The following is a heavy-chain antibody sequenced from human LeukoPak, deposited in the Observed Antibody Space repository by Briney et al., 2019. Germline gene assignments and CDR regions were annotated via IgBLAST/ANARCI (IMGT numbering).Heavy chain of an antibody. V-gene: IGHV3-7*01. D-gene: IGHD6-13*01. CDR1: GFTFSSYW. CDR2: IKQDGREK. CDR3: ARSSSWYPKYFQH. Sequence: GGSLRLSCAASGFTFSSYWMSWVRQAPGKGLEWVANIKQDGREKYYVDSVKGRFTISRDNAKNSLYLQMNSLRAEDTAVYYCARSSSWYPKYFQHWGQGTLVTVSS. J-gene: IGHJ1*01.